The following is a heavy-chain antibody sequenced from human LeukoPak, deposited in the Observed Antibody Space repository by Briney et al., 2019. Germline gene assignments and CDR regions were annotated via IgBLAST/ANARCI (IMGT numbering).Heavy chain of an antibody. J-gene: IGHJ5*02. V-gene: IGHV3-7*01. Sequence: GGSLRLSCEASGFTFSSYWMTWVRQAPGKGLEWVANIKQDGSEKNYVDSVEGRFTISRDNAKNSLYLQMNSLRVEDTAVYYCARDMEAWGQGTLVTVSS. CDR3: ARDMEA. CDR1: GFTFSSYW. CDR2: IKQDGSEK. D-gene: IGHD1-1*01.